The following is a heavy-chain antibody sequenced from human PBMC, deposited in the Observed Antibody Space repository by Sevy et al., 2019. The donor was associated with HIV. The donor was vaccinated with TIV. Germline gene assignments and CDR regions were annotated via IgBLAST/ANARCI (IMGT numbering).Heavy chain of an antibody. D-gene: IGHD6-19*01. CDR3: AKAPVAGPSYFDY. J-gene: IGHJ4*02. Sequence: GGSLRLSCAASGFTFSSYGMHWVRQAPGKGLEWVAVISYDGSNKYYADSVKGRFTISRDNSKKTLYLQMNSLRAEDTAVYYCAKAPVAGPSYFDYWGQGTLVTVSS. CDR1: GFTFSSYG. V-gene: IGHV3-30*18. CDR2: ISYDGSNK.